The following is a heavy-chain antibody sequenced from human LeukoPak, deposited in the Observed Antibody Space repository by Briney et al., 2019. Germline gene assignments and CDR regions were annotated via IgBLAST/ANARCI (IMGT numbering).Heavy chain of an antibody. D-gene: IGHD4-17*01. CDR2: IYPGDSDT. Sequence: GESLKISCKGSGYSFTSYWIGWVRQMPGKGLEWMGIIYPGDSDTRYSPTFQGQVTISADKSISTAYLQWSSLEASDTAIYYCARRGDDDFRIFWGRGTLVTVSS. V-gene: IGHV5-51*01. CDR3: ARRGDDDFRIF. J-gene: IGHJ4*02. CDR1: GYSFTSYW.